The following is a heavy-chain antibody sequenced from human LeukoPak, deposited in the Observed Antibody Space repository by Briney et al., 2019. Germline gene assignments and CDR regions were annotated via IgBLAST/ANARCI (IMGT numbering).Heavy chain of an antibody. D-gene: IGHD2-15*01. CDR3: AGNHRRYCSGGSCYSGEVSSG. J-gene: IGHJ4*02. CDR2: IYSGGST. Sequence: PGGSLRLSCAASGFTVSSNYMSWVRQAPGKGLEWVSVIYSGGSTYYADSVKGRFTISRDNSKNTLYLQMNSLRAEDTAVYYCAGNHRRYCSGGSCYSGEVSSGWGQGTLVTVSS. V-gene: IGHV3-66*01. CDR1: GFTVSSNY.